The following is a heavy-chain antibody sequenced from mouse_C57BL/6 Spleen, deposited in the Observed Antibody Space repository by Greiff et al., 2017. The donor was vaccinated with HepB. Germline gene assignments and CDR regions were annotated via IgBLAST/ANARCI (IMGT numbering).Heavy chain of an antibody. D-gene: IGHD1-1*01. CDR1: GFTFSDYG. Sequence: EVKLVESGGGLVKPGGSLKLSCAASGFTFSDYGMHWVRQAPEKGLEWVAYISSGSSTIYYADTVKGRFTISRDNAKNTLFLQMTSLRSEDTAMYYCARSLYYGSYFDYWGQGTTLTVSS. V-gene: IGHV5-17*01. CDR2: ISSGSSTI. J-gene: IGHJ2*01. CDR3: ARSLYYGSYFDY.